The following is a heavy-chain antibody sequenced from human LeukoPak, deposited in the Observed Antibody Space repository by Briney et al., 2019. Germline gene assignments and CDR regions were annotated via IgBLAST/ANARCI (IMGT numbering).Heavy chain of an antibody. V-gene: IGHV3-23*01. CDR3: AKNEWFGEYSYYFDY. D-gene: IGHD3-10*01. CDR1: GFSFNNYA. J-gene: IGHJ4*02. Sequence: GGSLRLSCVASGFSFNNYAMNWVRQAPGKGLEWVSLIIGSSGSTFYADSVKGRFTISRDKSKNTLYLQMNSLRAEDTAVYYCAKNEWFGEYSYYFDYWGQGTLVTVSS. CDR2: IIGSSGST.